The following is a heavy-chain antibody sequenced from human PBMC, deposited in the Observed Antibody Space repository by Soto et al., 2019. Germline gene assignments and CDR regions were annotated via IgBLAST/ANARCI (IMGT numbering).Heavy chain of an antibody. CDR3: TRGADGFDY. Sequence: EVQLVESGGDLVQPGVSLRLSCAASGFTFSSYDFHWVRQATGKGLEWVSGIGTAGDTYYAGSVKGRFIMSRENAKNSLYLQMNSLRAGDTAVYYCTRGADGFDYWGQGTLFTVSS. CDR1: GFTFSSYD. V-gene: IGHV3-13*01. J-gene: IGHJ4*02. CDR2: IGTAGDT. D-gene: IGHD3-16*01.